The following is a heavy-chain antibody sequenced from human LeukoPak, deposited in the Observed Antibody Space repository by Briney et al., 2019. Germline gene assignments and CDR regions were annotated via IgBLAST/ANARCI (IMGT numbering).Heavy chain of an antibody. CDR3: ANPIFGVITSFDF. J-gene: IGHJ4*02. V-gene: IGHV3-23*01. D-gene: IGHD3-3*01. CDR1: GFTFSSYD. CDR2: ISDNGGST. Sequence: GGSLRLSCAASGFTFSSYDMNWVRQAPGKGLEWVSGISDNGGSTYYADSVKGRFTISRDNSKNTLYLQMNSLRAEDTAVYYCANPIFGVITSFDFWGQGTLVTVSS.